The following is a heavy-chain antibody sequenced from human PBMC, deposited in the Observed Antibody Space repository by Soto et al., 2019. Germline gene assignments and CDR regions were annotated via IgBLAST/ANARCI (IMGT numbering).Heavy chain of an antibody. D-gene: IGHD3-3*01. CDR3: AKGSPSITIFGGENYYYYYMDV. CDR2: ISYDGSNK. V-gene: IGHV3-30*18. CDR1: GFTFSSYG. J-gene: IGHJ6*03. Sequence: GGSLRLSCAASGFTFSSYGMHWVRQAPGKGLEWVAVISYDGSNKYYADSVKGRFTISRDNSKNTLYLQMNSLRAEDTAVYYCAKGSPSITIFGGENYYYYYMDVWGKGTTVTVSS.